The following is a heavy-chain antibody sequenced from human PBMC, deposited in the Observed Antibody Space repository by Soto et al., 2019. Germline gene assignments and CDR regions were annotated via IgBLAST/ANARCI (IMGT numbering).Heavy chain of an antibody. CDR3: ARDPGLRFLEWLLAFDY. Sequence: ASVKVSCKASGYTFTSYGISWVRQAPGQGLEWMGWISAYNGNTNYAQKLQGRVTMTTDTSTSTAYMELRSLRSDDTAVYYCARDPGLRFLEWLLAFDYWGQGTLVTVSS. CDR1: GYTFTSYG. V-gene: IGHV1-18*01. J-gene: IGHJ4*02. CDR2: ISAYNGNT. D-gene: IGHD3-3*01.